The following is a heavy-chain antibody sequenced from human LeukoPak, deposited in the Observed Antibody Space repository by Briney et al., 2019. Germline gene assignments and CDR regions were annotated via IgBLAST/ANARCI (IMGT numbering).Heavy chain of an antibody. J-gene: IGHJ4*02. CDR3: ASSGYSSSYLRY. CDR2: ISGDGGGT. D-gene: IGHD6-13*01. CDR1: GFTFSNWA. V-gene: IGHV3-23*01. Sequence: GGSLRLSCAASGFTFSNWAITWVRQAPGMGLEWVSSISGDGGGTYYADSVKGRFTVSRDNSKNTLYLEINSLRVEDTAVYYCASSGYSSSYLRYWGQGTLVTVSS.